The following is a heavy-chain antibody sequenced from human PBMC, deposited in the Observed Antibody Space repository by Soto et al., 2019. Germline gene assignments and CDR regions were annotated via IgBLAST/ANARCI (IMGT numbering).Heavy chain of an antibody. V-gene: IGHV3-66*01. CDR1: GFTVSSNY. Sequence: GGSLRLSCAASGFTVSSNYMSWVRQAPGKGLEWVSVIYSGGSTYYADSVKGRFTISRDNSKNTLYLQMNSLRAEDTAVYYCARDRGGIAAAGTLYWGQGTLVTVSS. J-gene: IGHJ4*02. D-gene: IGHD6-13*01. CDR3: ARDRGGIAAAGTLY. CDR2: IYSGGST.